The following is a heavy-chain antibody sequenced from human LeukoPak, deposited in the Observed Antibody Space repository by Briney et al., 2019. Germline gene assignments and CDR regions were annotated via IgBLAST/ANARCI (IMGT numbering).Heavy chain of an antibody. J-gene: IGHJ4*02. Sequence: GGSLRLSCAASGFTFSSYEMNWVRQAPGKGLEWVSYISSSSSYIYYADSVKGRFTISRDNAKNSLYLQMNSLRAEHTAVYYCARPILGGAGAFDYWGQGTLVTVSS. CDR3: ARPILGGAGAFDY. D-gene: IGHD3-3*01. V-gene: IGHV3-21*05. CDR1: GFTFSSYE. CDR2: ISSSSSYI.